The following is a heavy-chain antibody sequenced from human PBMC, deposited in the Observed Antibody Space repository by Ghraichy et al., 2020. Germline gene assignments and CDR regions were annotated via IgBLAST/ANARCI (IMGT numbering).Heavy chain of an antibody. J-gene: IGHJ4*02. CDR3: ARGFLDNSLDW. V-gene: IGHV3-48*04. D-gene: IGHD5-24*01. Sequence: GGSLRLSCVASGFTFSAYGMDWVRQAPGKRLEWLSHVSTRGDTIHYAASVNGRFTISRDNAKDAVYLQMNSLGAEDTAVYFCARGFLDNSLDWWGQGTLVVVSS. CDR1: GFTFSAYG. CDR2: VSTRGDTI.